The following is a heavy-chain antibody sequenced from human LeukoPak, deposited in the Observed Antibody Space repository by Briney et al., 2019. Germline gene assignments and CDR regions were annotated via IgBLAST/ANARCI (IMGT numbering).Heavy chain of an antibody. V-gene: IGHV3-49*04. CDR2: IRSKTYGETT. D-gene: IGHD6-19*01. CDR1: GFTFGDNA. CDR3: TRGIAKTGMNC. J-gene: IGHJ4*02. Sequence: GRSLRLSCTASGFTFGDNAMTWVRQAPGRGLEWVGFIRSKTYGETTEYAASVKGRFTISRDDSKSIAYLQMNSLKSEDTAVYYCTRGIAKTGMNCWGQGTLDSVSA.